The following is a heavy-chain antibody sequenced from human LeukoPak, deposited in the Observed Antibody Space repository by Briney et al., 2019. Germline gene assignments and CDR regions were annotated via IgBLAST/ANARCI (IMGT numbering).Heavy chain of an antibody. CDR2: IHDSGNT. CDR3: ARTEYYDKSGNY. D-gene: IGHD3-16*01. V-gene: IGHV4-4*08. J-gene: IGHJ4*01. Sequence: PSETLSLTCTVSGGSISSYYWSWIRQSPEKGLEWIGHIHDSGNTDYNPSLKGRVTISVDTSREQFSLTLTSVTAADTAVYYCARTEYYDKSGNYWG. CDR1: GGSISSYY.